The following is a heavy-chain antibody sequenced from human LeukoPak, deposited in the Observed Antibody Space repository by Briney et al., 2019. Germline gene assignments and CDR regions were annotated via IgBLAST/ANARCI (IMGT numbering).Heavy chain of an antibody. Sequence: ASVKVSCEASGYTFTSYAMNWVRQAPGQGLEWMGWIDTNTGNPTYAQGFTGRFVFSLDTSVSTAYLQISSLKAEDTAVYYCARDGGSGSYWRVDAFDIWGQGTMVTVSS. CDR2: IDTNTGNP. D-gene: IGHD1-26*01. CDR3: ARDGGSGSYWRVDAFDI. CDR1: GYTFTSYA. V-gene: IGHV7-4-1*02. J-gene: IGHJ3*02.